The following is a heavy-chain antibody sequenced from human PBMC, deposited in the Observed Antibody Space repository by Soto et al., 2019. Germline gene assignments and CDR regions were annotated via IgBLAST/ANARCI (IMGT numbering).Heavy chain of an antibody. Sequence: GGSLRLSCAASGFTFSSYAMSWVRQAPGKGLEWVSAISGSGGSTYYADSVKGRFTISRDNSKNTLYLQMNSLRAEDTAVYYCAKTLYYYDSSGYSGFDYWGQGTLVTVSS. CDR2: ISGSGGST. CDR3: AKTLYYYDSSGYSGFDY. J-gene: IGHJ4*02. V-gene: IGHV3-23*01. D-gene: IGHD3-22*01. CDR1: GFTFSSYA.